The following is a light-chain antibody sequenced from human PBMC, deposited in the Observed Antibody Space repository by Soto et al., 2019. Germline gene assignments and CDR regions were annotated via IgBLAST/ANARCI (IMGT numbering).Light chain of an antibody. V-gene: IGKV3-15*01. J-gene: IGKJ1*01. CDR1: QSVSYN. Sequence: EIVMTQSPATLSVSPGERATLSCRASQSVSYNLAWYQQKPGQAPRLLIFGASTRATGIPARFSGSESGTEFTLTISSLQSEDFAVYYCLQHISYPRTFGQGTRVEIK. CDR2: GAS. CDR3: LQHISYPRT.